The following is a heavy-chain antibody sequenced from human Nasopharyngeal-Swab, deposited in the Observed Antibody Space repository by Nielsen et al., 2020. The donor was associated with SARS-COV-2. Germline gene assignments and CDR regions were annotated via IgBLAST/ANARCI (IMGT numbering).Heavy chain of an antibody. V-gene: IGHV4-34*01. Sequence: SETLSLTCAVYGGSFSGYYWSWIRQPPGKGLEWIGEINHSGSTNYNPSLKSRVTISVDTSKNQFSLKLSSVTAADTAVYYCARSPRGGLDPWGQGTLVTVSS. J-gene: IGHJ5*02. CDR3: ARSPRGGLDP. CDR2: INHSGST. CDR1: GGSFSGYY. D-gene: IGHD3-10*01.